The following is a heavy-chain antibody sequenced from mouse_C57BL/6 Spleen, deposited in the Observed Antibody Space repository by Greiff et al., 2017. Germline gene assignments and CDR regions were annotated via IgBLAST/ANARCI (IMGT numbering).Heavy chain of an antibody. CDR2: INPNYGTT. CDR1: GYSFTDYN. J-gene: IGHJ1*03. V-gene: IGHV1-39*01. D-gene: IGHD2-3*01. Sequence: LQESGPELVKPGASVKISCKASGYSFTDYNMNWVKQSNGKSLEWIGVINPNYGTTSYNQKFKGKATLTVDKSSSTAYMPLNSLTSEDSAVFYCSRYVGSYRYYDGWGTGTTVTVSS. CDR3: SRYVGSYRYYDG.